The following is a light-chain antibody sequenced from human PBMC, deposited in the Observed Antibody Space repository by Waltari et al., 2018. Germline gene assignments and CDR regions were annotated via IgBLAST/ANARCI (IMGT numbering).Light chain of an antibody. J-gene: IGKJ1*01. CDR1: QSIRTN. CDR3: QHYGTLWT. CDR2: DAS. Sequence: EIVMTQSPATLSVSPGERASLSCRASQSIRTNLAWYQQRRGQAPRLLIYDASIRATGIPTRFSGSGSGTEFTLTISSLQADDFATYYCQHYGTLWTFGQGTKVEVK. V-gene: IGKV3-15*01.